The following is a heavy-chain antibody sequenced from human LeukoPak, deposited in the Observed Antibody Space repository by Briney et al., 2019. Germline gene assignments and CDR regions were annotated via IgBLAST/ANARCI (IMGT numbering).Heavy chain of an antibody. Sequence: GGSLRLSCAASGFTLSSYGMHWVRQAPGKGLEWVAFIRYDGSNKYYADSVKGRFTISRDNSKNTLYLQMNSLRAEDTAVYYCAKDRGGSMVRGGYFDYWGQGTLVTVSS. CDR3: AKDRGGSMVRGGYFDY. CDR2: IRYDGSNK. D-gene: IGHD3-10*01. V-gene: IGHV3-30*02. CDR1: GFTLSSYG. J-gene: IGHJ4*02.